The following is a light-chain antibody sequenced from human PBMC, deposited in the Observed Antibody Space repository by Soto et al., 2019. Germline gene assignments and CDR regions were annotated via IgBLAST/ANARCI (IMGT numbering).Light chain of an antibody. CDR1: SSDVGGYNY. J-gene: IGLJ1*01. CDR3: SSYAGSNTFV. V-gene: IGLV2-8*01. CDR2: EVS. Sequence: TQPPSASGSPGQSVTIACTGTSSDVGGYNYVSWYQQHPGKAPKLMIYEVSERPSGVPDRFSGSKSSNTASLTVSGLQAEDEADYYCSSYAGSNTFVFGTGTKVTVL.